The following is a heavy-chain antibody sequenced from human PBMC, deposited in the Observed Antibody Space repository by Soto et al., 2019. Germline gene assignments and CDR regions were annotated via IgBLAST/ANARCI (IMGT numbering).Heavy chain of an antibody. CDR1: GYTFTSYA. J-gene: IGHJ6*02. D-gene: IGHD2-2*01. V-gene: IGHV1-3*01. CDR3: ATGVPSWDIVLVPAATTYYYYGMAV. Sequence: ASVKVSCKASGYTFTSYAMHWVRQAPGQRLEWMGWINAGNGNTKYSQKFQGRVTMTEDTSTDTAYMELSSLRSEDTAVYYCATGVPSWDIVLVPAATTYYYYGMAVWGQGTTVTVSS. CDR2: INAGNGNT.